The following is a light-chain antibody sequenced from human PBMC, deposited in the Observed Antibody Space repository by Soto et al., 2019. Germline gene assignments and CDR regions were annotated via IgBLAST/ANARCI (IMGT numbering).Light chain of an antibody. CDR1: QSVGTY. J-gene: IGKJ1*01. V-gene: IGKV3-15*01. Sequence: EIVMTQSPATLSVSPRERATLSCRASQSVGTYLAWYQQKPGQAPRILIYGASTRAAGISPRFSGGGSGTEFTLPISSLQSEDFAVYHCQQYNDWPRTFGQGTKVGIK. CDR2: GAS. CDR3: QQYNDWPRT.